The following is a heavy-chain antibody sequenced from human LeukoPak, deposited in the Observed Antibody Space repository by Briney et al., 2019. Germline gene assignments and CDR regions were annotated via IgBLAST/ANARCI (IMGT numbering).Heavy chain of an antibody. J-gene: IGHJ6*02. CDR1: GGSVSSYY. CDR3: ARDISGWWDYGMDV. D-gene: IGHD6-19*01. Sequence: SETLSLTCTVSGGSVSSYYWSWIRQPPGKGLEWIGYIYYSGSTNYNPSLKSRVTISVDTSKNQFSLKLSSGTAADTAVYYCARDISGWWDYGMDVWGQGTTVTVSS. V-gene: IGHV4-59*02. CDR2: IYYSGST.